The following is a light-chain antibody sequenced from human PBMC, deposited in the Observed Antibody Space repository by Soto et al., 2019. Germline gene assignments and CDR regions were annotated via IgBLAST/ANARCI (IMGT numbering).Light chain of an antibody. CDR3: DSFTSSRAYV. Sequence: QSALTQPASVSGSPGQSITISCTGTSSDVGGYDYVSWYQQQSGKAPKLIIHEVSSRPSGVSNRFSGSKSGNTASLTISGLQADDEADYYCDSFTSSRAYVFGVGTKLTVL. CDR1: SSDVGGYDY. CDR2: EVS. V-gene: IGLV2-14*01. J-gene: IGLJ1*01.